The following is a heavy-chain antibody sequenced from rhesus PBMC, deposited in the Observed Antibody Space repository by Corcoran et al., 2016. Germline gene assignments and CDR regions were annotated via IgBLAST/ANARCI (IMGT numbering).Heavy chain of an antibody. J-gene: IGHJ4*01. D-gene: IGHD6-19*01. Sequence: QLLQESGPGLVKPSEPLSLSCAVSGGSLRSHWWLWIRQPPGKGLEWIGRISSSGGTPNYNPSVQGRGTSATEPPKKRVALKRTSVTSADTAVYYCAGRHSSTQTFDYWGQGVLVTVSS. CDR3: AGRHSSTQTFDY. CDR1: GGSLRSHW. V-gene: IGHV4-173*01. CDR2: ISSSGGTP.